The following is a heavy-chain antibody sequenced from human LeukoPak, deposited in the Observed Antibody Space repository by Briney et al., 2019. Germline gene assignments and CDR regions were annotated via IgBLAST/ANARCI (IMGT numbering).Heavy chain of an antibody. CDR2: ISGSDGST. D-gene: IGHD2-2*01. V-gene: IGHV3-23*01. J-gene: IGHJ5*02. CDR1: GFTFTSYV. Sequence: GGSLRLSCAASGFTFTSYVISCVRQAPGKGLEWVSAISGSDGSTWYADSVKGRFTVSKDNSKNTLYLQMNSLRAEDTAVYYCAKLLSGYCSRIRCLNLFYPWGHRELVTVSS. CDR3: AKLLSGYCSRIRCLNLFYP.